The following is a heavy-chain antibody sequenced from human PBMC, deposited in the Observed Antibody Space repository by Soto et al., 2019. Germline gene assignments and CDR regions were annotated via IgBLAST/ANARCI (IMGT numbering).Heavy chain of an antibody. CDR3: AAVVTSRPASGSYIDY. CDR1: GFTFTSSA. J-gene: IGHJ4*02. D-gene: IGHD3-10*01. V-gene: IGHV1-58*02. CDR2: IVVGSGNT. Sequence: ASVKVSCKASGFTFTSSAMQWVRQARGQRLEWIGWIVVGSGNTNCAQKFQERVTITRDMSTSTAYMELSSLRSEDTAVYYCAAVVTSRPASGSYIDYWGQGTLVTVSS.